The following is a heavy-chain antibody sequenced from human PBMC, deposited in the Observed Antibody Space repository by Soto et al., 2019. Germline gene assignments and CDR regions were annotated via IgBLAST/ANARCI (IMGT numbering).Heavy chain of an antibody. CDR2: VYYSGAT. J-gene: IGHJ3*02. CDR3: ARGNDWKSSTFDI. V-gene: IGHV4-59*11. CDR1: GGSLTDHY. Sequence: QVQLQESGPGLVKPSETLSLTCTVAGGSLTDHYWNWFRQSPGRGLQWIGYVYYSGATSYNPSLPSRFTMTVDTSKNQFSLKLRSVTAADTAVYFCARGNDWKSSTFDIWGQGTMVSVSS. D-gene: IGHD2-21*01.